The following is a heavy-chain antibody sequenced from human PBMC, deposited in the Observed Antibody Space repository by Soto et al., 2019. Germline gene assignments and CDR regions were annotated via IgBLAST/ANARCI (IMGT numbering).Heavy chain of an antibody. J-gene: IGHJ6*02. Sequence: SETLSLTCTVSGGSIRTYSWTWIRQPPEKGLEWIGYISYSGSTNYNPSLKSRVTISVDTSKNLFSLNLSSVTAADTAVYYCARGGRWLHSYYYYGLGVWGQGTTVTVSS. CDR1: GGSIRTYS. D-gene: IGHD3-16*01. CDR2: ISYSGST. CDR3: ARGGRWLHSYYYYGLGV. V-gene: IGHV4-59*01.